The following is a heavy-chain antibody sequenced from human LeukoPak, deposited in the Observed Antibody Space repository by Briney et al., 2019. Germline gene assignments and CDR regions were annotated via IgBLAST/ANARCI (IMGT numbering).Heavy chain of an antibody. CDR2: INPNSGGT. CDR3: ARAMVRPYYYGMDV. D-gene: IGHD3-10*01. CDR1: GYTFTGYY. V-gene: IGHV1-2*02. J-gene: IGHJ6*02. Sequence: ASVTVSCKASGYTFTGYYMHWVRQAPGQGLEWMGWINPNSGGTNYAQKFQGRVTMTRDTSISTAYMELSRLRSDDTAVYYCARAMVRPYYYGMDVWGQGTTVTVSS.